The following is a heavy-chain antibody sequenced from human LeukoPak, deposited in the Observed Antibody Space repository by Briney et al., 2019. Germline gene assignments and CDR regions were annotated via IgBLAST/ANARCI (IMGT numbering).Heavy chain of an antibody. V-gene: IGHV4-38-2*02. CDR3: ARQYSDILTGYHRGELYWYFDL. J-gene: IGHJ2*01. Sequence: PSETLSLTCTVSGYSISNGYYWGWNRQPPGKGLEWIGTIYHSGSTYYNPSLESRVTISVDTSKNQFSLKLPSVTAADTAVYYCARQYSDILTGYHRGELYWYFDLWGRGTLVTVSS. CDR1: GYSISNGYY. D-gene: IGHD3-9*01. CDR2: IYHSGST.